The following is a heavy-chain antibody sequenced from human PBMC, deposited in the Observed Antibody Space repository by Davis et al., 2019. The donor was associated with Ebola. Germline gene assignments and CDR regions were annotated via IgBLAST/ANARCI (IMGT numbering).Heavy chain of an antibody. CDR3: ARRSSGWSDIDY. CDR2: IDPSDSYT. Sequence: KVSCKGSGYSFTSYWISWVRQMPGKGLEWMGRIDPSDSYTNYSPSFQGHVTISADKSISTAYLQWSSLKASDTAMYYCARRSSGWSDIDYWGQGTLVTVSS. V-gene: IGHV5-10-1*01. D-gene: IGHD6-19*01. CDR1: GYSFTSYW. J-gene: IGHJ4*02.